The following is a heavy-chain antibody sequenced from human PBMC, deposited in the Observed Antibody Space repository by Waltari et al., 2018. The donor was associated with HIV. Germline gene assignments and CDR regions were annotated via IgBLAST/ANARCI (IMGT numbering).Heavy chain of an antibody. CDR3: ARDPRSSGYYGMDV. CDR1: GLTVSSNY. CDR2: IYSGGGR. D-gene: IGHD1-26*01. J-gene: IGHJ6*02. V-gene: IGHV3-53*01. Sequence: EVQLVESGGGLIEPGGSLRLSCAASGLTVSSNYMSWVRQAPGKGREWVSGIYSGGGRYYADSGKGRFTISRDNSKNTLSLHMNSLGPEDTAVYYCARDPRSSGYYGMDVWGQGTTVTVSS.